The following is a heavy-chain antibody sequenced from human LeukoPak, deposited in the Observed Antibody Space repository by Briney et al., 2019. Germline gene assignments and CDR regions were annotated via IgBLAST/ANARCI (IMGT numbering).Heavy chain of an antibody. CDR2: INWNGGST. J-gene: IGHJ6*03. CDR3: ARERGNPYYYYYYMDV. D-gene: IGHD3-10*01. V-gene: IGHV3-20*04. CDR1: GFTFDDYG. Sequence: GGSLRLSCAASGFTFDDYGMSWVRQAPGKGLEWVSGINWNGGSTGYADSVKGRFTISRDNAKNSLYLQMNSLRAEDTALYYCARERGNPYYYYYYMDVWGKGTTVTVSS.